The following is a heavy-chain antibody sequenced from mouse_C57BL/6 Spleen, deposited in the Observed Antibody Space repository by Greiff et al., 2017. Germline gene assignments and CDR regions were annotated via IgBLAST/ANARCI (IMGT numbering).Heavy chain of an antibody. D-gene: IGHD3-2*02. CDR2: INPSTGGT. CDR1: GYSFTGYY. J-gene: IGHJ4*01. V-gene: IGHV1-42*01. Sequence: EVKLVESGPELVKPGASVKISCKASGYSFTGYYMNWVKQSPEKSLEWIGEINPSTGGTTYNQKFKAKATLTVDKSSSTAYMQLKSLTSEDSAVYYCSTAQATTLLREVYWGQGTSVTVSS. CDR3: STAQATTLLREVY.